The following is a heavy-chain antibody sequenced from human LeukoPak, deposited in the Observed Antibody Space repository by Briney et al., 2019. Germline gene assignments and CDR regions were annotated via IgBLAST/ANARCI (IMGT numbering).Heavy chain of an antibody. V-gene: IGHV1-46*01. CDR2: INPSGGST. CDR3: ARDTVVVPAASYGWFDP. Sequence: ASAKVSCKASGYTFTSYYMHWVRQAPGQGLEWMGIINPSGGSTSYAQKFQGRVTMTRDTSTSTVYMELSSLRSEDTAVYYCARDTVVVPAASYGWFDPWGQGTLVTVSS. J-gene: IGHJ5*02. D-gene: IGHD2-2*01. CDR1: GYTFTSYY.